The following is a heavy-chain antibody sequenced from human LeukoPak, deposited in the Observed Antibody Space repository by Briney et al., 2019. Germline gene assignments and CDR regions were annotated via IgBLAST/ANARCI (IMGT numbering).Heavy chain of an antibody. CDR3: ARVRVGATTYNYFDY. J-gene: IGHJ4*02. CDR2: IYYSGST. V-gene: IGHV4-59*01. Sequence: SETLSLTCTVSGGSISSYYWSWIRQPPGKGLEWIGYIYYSGSTNYNPSLKSRVTISVDTSKNQSSLKLSSVTAADTAVYYCARVRVGATTYNYFDYWGQGTLVTVSS. D-gene: IGHD1-26*01. CDR1: GGSISSYY.